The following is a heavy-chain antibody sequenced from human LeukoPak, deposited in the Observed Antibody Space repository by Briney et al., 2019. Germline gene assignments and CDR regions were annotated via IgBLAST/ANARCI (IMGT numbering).Heavy chain of an antibody. V-gene: IGHV3-9*01. CDR1: GFTFDDYA. CDR2: ISWNSGSI. CDR3: AKAGRRQPAAPFDY. J-gene: IGHJ4*02. D-gene: IGHD2-2*01. Sequence: GGSLRLSCAASGFTFDDYAMHWVRQAPGKGLEWVSGISWNSGSIGYADSVKGRFTISRDNAKNSLYLQMNSLRAEDTALYYCAKAGRRQPAAPFDYWGQGTLVTVSS.